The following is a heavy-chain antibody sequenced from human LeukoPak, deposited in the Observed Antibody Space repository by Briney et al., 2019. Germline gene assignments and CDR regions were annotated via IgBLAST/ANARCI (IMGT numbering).Heavy chain of an antibody. V-gene: IGHV3-30*18. J-gene: IGHJ6*03. CDR3: SKEVGPLGYSSGSFYYYMDV. CDR1: GFTFSNYV. Sequence: PGRSLRLSCAPSGFTFSNYVMHWVRQAPGKGLEWVAVISYDGSDKYYAASVRGRFIISRDNTKNTLYLQMNSLRAEDTALYYCSKEVGPLGYSSGSFYYYMDVWGKGTTVTVSS. D-gene: IGHD5-18*01. CDR2: ISYDGSDK.